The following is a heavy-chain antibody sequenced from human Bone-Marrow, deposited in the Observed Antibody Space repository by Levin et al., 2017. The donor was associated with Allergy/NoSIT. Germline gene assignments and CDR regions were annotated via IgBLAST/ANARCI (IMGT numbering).Heavy chain of an antibody. J-gene: IGHJ4*02. D-gene: IGHD1-26*01. CDR1: GYTFPTYG. CDR2: VSAYNDNT. Sequence: ASVKVSCKASGYTFPTYGLSWVRQAPGQGLEWLGWVSAYNDNTNYAQRFQGRVTMTTDTSTSTAYMELRSLTSDDTAVYYCAGHSWSYYHNDEWGQGTLVTVSS. CDR3: AGHSWSYYHNDE. V-gene: IGHV1-18*01.